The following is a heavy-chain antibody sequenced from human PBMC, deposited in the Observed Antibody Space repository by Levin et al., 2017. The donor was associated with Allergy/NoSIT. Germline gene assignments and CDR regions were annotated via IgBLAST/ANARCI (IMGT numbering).Heavy chain of an antibody. Sequence: GASVKVSCKASGGTFSSYTISWVRQAPGQGLEWMGRIIPILGIANYAQKFQGRVTITADKSTSTAYMELSSLRSEDTAVYYCARHSYGGNSLLWFDPWGQGTLVTVSS. CDR1: GGTFSSYT. J-gene: IGHJ5*02. CDR2: IIPILGIA. CDR3: ARHSYGGNSLLWFDP. V-gene: IGHV1-69*02. D-gene: IGHD4-23*01.